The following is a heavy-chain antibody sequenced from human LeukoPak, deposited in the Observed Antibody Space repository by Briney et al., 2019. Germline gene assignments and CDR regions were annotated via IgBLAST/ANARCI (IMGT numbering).Heavy chain of an antibody. CDR3: ARGSTYYDSSGQVPFDY. J-gene: IGHJ4*02. CDR1: GFTFSTYS. Sequence: GGSLRLSCAASGFTFSTYSMNWVRQAPGKGLEWVSYISSSSSTIYYADSVEGRFTISRDNAKNSLYLQMNSLRAEDTAVYYCARGSTYYDSSGQVPFDYWGQGTLVTVSS. CDR2: ISSSSSTI. V-gene: IGHV3-48*01. D-gene: IGHD3-22*01.